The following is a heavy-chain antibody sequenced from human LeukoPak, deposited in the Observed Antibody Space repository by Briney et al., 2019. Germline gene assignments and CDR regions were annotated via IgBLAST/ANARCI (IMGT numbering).Heavy chain of an antibody. D-gene: IGHD3-9*01. CDR3: AKSGGWLFTSLDY. Sequence: PGGSLRLSCAASGFTFSSYAMSWVRQAPGKGLEWASAISGSGGSTYYADSVKGRFTISRDNSKNTLYLQTNSLRAEDTAVYYGAKSGGWLFTSLDYWGQGTLVTVSS. CDR2: ISGSGGST. CDR1: GFTFSSYA. V-gene: IGHV3-23*01. J-gene: IGHJ4*02.